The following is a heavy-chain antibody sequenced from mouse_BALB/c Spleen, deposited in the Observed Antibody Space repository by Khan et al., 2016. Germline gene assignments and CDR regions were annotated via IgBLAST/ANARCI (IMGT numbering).Heavy chain of an antibody. CDR2: IWAGGST. Sequence: QVQLKESGPGLVAPSQSLSITCAVSGFSLTTYGVHWVRQPPGKGLEWLGVIWAGGSTNYNSALMSRLIIHKDNSKSQVFLKMNSLQTDDTAMYYCARILHGSSPYYAMDYWGQGTSVTVSS. CDR1: GFSLTTYG. J-gene: IGHJ4*01. D-gene: IGHD1-1*01. V-gene: IGHV2-9*02. CDR3: ARILHGSSPYYAMDY.